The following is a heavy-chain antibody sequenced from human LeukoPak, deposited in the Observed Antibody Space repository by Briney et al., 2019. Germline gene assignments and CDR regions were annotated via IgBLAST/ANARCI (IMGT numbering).Heavy chain of an antibody. J-gene: IGHJ4*02. CDR2: IYYSGST. D-gene: IGHD6-19*01. CDR3: ARTESSGWHPLDY. V-gene: IGHV4-39*07. CDR1: GVSMSRSSDY. Sequence: SETLSLTCTVSGVSMSRSSDYWVWIRQPPGKGLEWIGSIYYSGSTYYNPSLKSRVTMSVDTSKNQFSLKLSSVTAVDTAVYYCARTESSGWHPLDYWGQGTLVTVSS.